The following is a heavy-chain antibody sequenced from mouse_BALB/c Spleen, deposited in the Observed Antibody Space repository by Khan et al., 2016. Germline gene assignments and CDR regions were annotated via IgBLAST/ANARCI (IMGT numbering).Heavy chain of an antibody. CDR2: INTYTGEP. V-gene: IGHV9-3-1*01. CDR1: GYTFTNYG. CDR3: ARGPVNYYAMDY. J-gene: IGHJ4*01. Sequence: QIQLVQSGPELKKPGETVKISCKASGYTFTNYGMNWVKQAPGKGLKWMGWINTYTGEPTYDDDFKGRFAFSLETSASTAYLQLNNLKNEDTATYFCARGPVNYYAMDYWGQGTSVTVSS.